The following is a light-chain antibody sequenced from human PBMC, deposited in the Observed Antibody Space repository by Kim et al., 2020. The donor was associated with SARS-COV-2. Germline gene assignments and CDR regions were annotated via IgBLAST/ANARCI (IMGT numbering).Light chain of an antibody. V-gene: IGKV3-20*01. J-gene: IGKJ4*01. CDR1: QSVSSSY. Sequence: PGERATLSCRASQSVSSSYLAWYQQKPGQAPRLLIYGASSRATGIPYRFSGSGSGTDFTLTISRLEPEDFAVYYCQQYGSSPRLTFGGGTKVDIK. CDR3: QQYGSSPRLT. CDR2: GAS.